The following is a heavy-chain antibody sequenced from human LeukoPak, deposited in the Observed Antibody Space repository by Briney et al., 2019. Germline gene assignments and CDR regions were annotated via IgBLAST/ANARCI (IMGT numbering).Heavy chain of an antibody. Sequence: PGGSLRLSCASSGFSGSRSCMNWVRQAPGKGLECVSVIYANNQTYYADAVKGRFTIARDNSKRTVYLHMSELRAEDTGIYYCARTEEQVGDAFDIWGQGTVVTVSS. J-gene: IGHJ3*02. CDR1: GFSGSRSC. V-gene: IGHV3-53*01. D-gene: IGHD1/OR15-1a*01. CDR2: IYANNQT. CDR3: ARTEEQVGDAFDI.